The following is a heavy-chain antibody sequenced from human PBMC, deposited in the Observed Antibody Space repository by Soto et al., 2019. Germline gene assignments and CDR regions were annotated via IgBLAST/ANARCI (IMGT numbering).Heavy chain of an antibody. Sequence: KPSETLSLTCTVSGGSISSGGYYWSWIRQQPGKGLEWIGYIYFTGTTFYNPSLRSRVTISVDTSKNEFSLKLTSVTAADTAVYYCVRDRGAIESFEYWGQGTPVTVSS. CDR1: GGSISSGGYY. CDR3: VRDRGAIESFEY. CDR2: IYFTGTT. V-gene: IGHV4-31*03. J-gene: IGHJ4*02. D-gene: IGHD3-10*01.